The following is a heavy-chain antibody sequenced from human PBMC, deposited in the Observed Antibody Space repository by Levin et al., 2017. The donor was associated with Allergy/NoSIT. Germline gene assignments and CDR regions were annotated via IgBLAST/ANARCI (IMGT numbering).Heavy chain of an antibody. CDR1: GYTFTSYG. Sequence: ASVKVSCKASGYTFTSYGISWVRQAPGQGLEWMGWISAYNGNTNYAQKLQGRVTMTTDTSTSTAYMELRSLRSDDTAVYYCARDRSSSGIAVVTLDYWGQGTLVTVSS. D-gene: IGHD6-19*01. CDR2: ISAYNGNT. J-gene: IGHJ4*02. CDR3: ARDRSSSGIAVVTLDY. V-gene: IGHV1-18*01.